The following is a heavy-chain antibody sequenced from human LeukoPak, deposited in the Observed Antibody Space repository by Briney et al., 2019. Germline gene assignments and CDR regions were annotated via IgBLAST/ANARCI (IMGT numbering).Heavy chain of an antibody. J-gene: IGHJ6*02. CDR1: GFTFSTYA. CDR2: ISYDGSKQ. D-gene: IGHD6-19*01. Sequence: GGSLRLSCAASGFTFSTYAMDWVRQAPGKGLEWVAVISYDGSKQNYADSVKGRFTISRDNSKNTVYVQMNSLRAEDTAVYYCAKDGQYSSGWYRGYYYGMDVWGQGTTVTVSS. V-gene: IGHV3-30-3*01. CDR3: AKDGQYSSGWYRGYYYGMDV.